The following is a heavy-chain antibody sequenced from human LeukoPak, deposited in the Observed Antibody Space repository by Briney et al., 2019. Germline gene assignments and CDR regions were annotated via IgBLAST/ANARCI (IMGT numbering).Heavy chain of an antibody. J-gene: IGHJ6*02. CDR1: GYTFTGYY. Sequence: ASVKVSCKASGYTFTGYYMHWVRQAPGQGLEWMGWINPNSGGTNYAQKFQGRVTMTRDTSISTAYMELSRLRSDDTAVYYCARDRLWFGELLRYYYYGMDVWGQGTTVTVSS. CDR3: ARDRLWFGELLRYYYYGMDV. V-gene: IGHV1-2*02. CDR2: INPNSGGT. D-gene: IGHD3-10*01.